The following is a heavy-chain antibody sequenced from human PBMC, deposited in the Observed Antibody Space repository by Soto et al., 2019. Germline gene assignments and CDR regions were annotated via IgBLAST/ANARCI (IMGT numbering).Heavy chain of an antibody. Sequence: QPGGSLRLSCAASGFTFSSYWMHWVRQAPGKGLVWVSRINSDGSSTSYADSVKGRFTISRDNAKNTLYLQMNSLRAEDTAVYYCARVRPSVGGIFFDYWGQGTLVTVSS. J-gene: IGHJ4*02. CDR2: INSDGSST. D-gene: IGHD2-21*01. CDR1: GFTFSSYW. CDR3: ARVRPSVGGIFFDY. V-gene: IGHV3-74*01.